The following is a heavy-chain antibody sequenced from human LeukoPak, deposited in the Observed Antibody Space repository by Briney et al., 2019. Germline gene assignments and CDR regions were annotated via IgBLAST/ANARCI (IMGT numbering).Heavy chain of an antibody. CDR2: IIPIFGTA. J-gene: IGHJ4*02. D-gene: IGHD3-22*01. V-gene: IGHV1-69*01. CDR1: GFTFSSYA. CDR3: ARGVGYYDSSGYSI. Sequence: GGSLRLSCAASGFTFSSYAISWVRQAPGQGLEWMGGIIPIFGTANYAQKFQGRVTITADESTSTAYMELSSLRSEDTAVYYCARGVGYYDSSGYSIWGQGTLVTVSS.